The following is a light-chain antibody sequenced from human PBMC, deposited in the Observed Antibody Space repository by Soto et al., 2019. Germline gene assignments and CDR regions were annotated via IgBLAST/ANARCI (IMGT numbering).Light chain of an antibody. CDR3: LSFDSSLSVV. V-gene: IGLV1-40*01. Sequence: QSVLTQPPSVSGAPGQRVTISCTGSSSNIGAGYDVHWYQQLPGRAPKLLIYGNTNRPSGVPDRFSGSKSGTLASLAITGLQAEDEADYYCLSFDSSLSVVFGGGTKVTVL. CDR1: SSNIGAGYD. J-gene: IGLJ2*01. CDR2: GNT.